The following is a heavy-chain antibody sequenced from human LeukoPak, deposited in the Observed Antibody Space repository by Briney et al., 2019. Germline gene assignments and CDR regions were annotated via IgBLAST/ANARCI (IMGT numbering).Heavy chain of an antibody. D-gene: IGHD1-26*01. CDR2: IIPILGIA. V-gene: IGHV1-69*04. CDR3: AREELATQY. CDR1: GGTFSSYA. Sequence: SAKVSCKASGGTFSSYAISWVRQAPGQGLEWMGRIIPILGIANYAQKFQGRVTITADKSTSTAYMELSSLRSEDMAVYYCAREELATQYWGQGTLVTVSS. J-gene: IGHJ4*02.